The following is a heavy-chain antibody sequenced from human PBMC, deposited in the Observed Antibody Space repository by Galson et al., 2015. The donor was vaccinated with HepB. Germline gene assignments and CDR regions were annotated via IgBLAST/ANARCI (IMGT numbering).Heavy chain of an antibody. Sequence: SVKVSCKASGGTFSSYAISWVRQAPGQGLEWMGGIIPIFGTANYAQKFQGRVTITADESTSTAYMELSSLRSEDTAVYYCARMWGGVEMATKDGIPPAYYYYGMDVWGQGTTVTVSS. CDR3: ARMWGGVEMATKDGIPPAYYYYGMDV. CDR1: GGTFSSYA. D-gene: IGHD5-24*01. V-gene: IGHV1-69*13. J-gene: IGHJ6*02. CDR2: IIPIFGTA.